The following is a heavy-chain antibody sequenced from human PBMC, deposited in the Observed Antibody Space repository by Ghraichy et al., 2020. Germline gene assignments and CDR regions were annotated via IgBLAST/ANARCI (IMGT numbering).Heavy chain of an antibody. D-gene: IGHD2-8*01. CDR2: ITWNSGRI. V-gene: IGHV3-9*01. CDR1: GFSFDDYE. CDR3: ARRHCNNGVCYVYSLDY. Sequence: GGSLRLSCVASGFSFDDYEMHWVRQAPGKGLEWVSGITWNSGRIDYGDSVRGRFTMSRDNAENSLYLQMNSLRPEDTALYYCARRHCNNGVCYVYSLDYWGQGTLVTVSS. J-gene: IGHJ4*02.